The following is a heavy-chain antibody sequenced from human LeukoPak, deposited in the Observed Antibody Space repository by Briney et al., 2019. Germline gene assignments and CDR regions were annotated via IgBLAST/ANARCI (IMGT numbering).Heavy chain of an antibody. CDR1: GFTFSRSD. CDR3: ARAIAMTRGVNYFDY. CDR2: IGTTGDT. J-gene: IGHJ4*02. Sequence: GGSLRLSCAASGFTFSRSDMRWVRQVAGRGLEWVAAIGTTGDTYYPGSVKGRFTISRENAKNSLYLQMDSLRAGDTAVYYCARAIAMTRGVNYFDYWGQGTLVAVSS. V-gene: IGHV3-13*01. D-gene: IGHD3-10*01.